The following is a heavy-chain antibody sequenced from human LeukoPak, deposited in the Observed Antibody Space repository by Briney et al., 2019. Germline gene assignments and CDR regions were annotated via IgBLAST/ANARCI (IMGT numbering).Heavy chain of an antibody. V-gene: IGHV3-23*01. CDR1: GFTFSSYA. D-gene: IGHD3-10*01. CDR3: ARDLPPRGLDP. Sequence: GGSLRLSCAASGFTFSSYAMSWVRQAPGKGLEWVSAISGSGGSTYYADSVKGRFTISRDNAKNSLYLQMNSLRAEDTAVYYCARDLPPRGLDPWGQGTLVTVSS. J-gene: IGHJ5*02. CDR2: ISGSGGST.